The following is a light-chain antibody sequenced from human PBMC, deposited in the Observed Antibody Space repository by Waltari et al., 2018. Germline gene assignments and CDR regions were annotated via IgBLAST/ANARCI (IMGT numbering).Light chain of an antibody. CDR1: SGYTSNV. Sequence: LVLTQSPSASASLGASVKLTCTLSSGYTSNVIAWLQQEPGKGPRYLMKVNSDGSHRKGDGLPVRCSASKSGTVFYLTIASRQAEDLADYFCQTGGHGTCVFGGGTKLTVL. CDR3: QTGGHGTCV. J-gene: IGLJ3*02. V-gene: IGLV4-69*01. CDR2: VNSDGSH.